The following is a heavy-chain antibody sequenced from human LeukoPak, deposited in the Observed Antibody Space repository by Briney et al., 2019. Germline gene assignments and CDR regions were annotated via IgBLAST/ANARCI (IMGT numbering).Heavy chain of an antibody. CDR1: GFTFSSYW. Sequence: PGGSLRLSCAASGFTFSSYWMSWVRQAPGKGLEWVANIKQDGSEKYYVDSVKGRFTISRDNAKNSLYLQMNSLRAEDTAVYYCALNYYDSSGLGPYFDYWGQGTLVTVSS. CDR2: IKQDGSEK. J-gene: IGHJ4*02. V-gene: IGHV3-7*01. CDR3: ALNYYDSSGLGPYFDY. D-gene: IGHD3-22*01.